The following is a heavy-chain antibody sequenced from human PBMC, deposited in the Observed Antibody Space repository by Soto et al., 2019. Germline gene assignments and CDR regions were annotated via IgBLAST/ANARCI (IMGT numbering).Heavy chain of an antibody. Sequence: EVQAVESGGGLVQPGGSLRLSCAASGFTFSTSCMSWVRRAPGKGLEWVAHIKEDGSEMYYLDSVKGRFTTSRDNDKNSLYLQMNSLRAEDTAVYHCAGANCWGWLGPWGQGTLVTVSS. D-gene: IGHD3-16*01. CDR1: GFTFSTSC. CDR2: IKEDGSEM. CDR3: AGANCWGWLGP. J-gene: IGHJ5*02. V-gene: IGHV3-7*01.